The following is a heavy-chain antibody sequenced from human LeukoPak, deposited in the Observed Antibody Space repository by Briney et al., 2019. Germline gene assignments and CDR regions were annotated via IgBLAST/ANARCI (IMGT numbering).Heavy chain of an antibody. CDR1: GFTFSNYV. CDR3: ARIAGNRAIDY. V-gene: IGHV3-30-3*01. J-gene: IGHJ4*02. Sequence: GGSLRLSCAASGFTFSNYVMHWVRQAPGKGLEWVAVISYDGSTKYYADSVKGRFTISRDNSKNTLYLQMNSLRTEDTAVYSCARIAGNRAIDYWGQGTLVTVSS. CDR2: ISYDGSTK. D-gene: IGHD2/OR15-2a*01.